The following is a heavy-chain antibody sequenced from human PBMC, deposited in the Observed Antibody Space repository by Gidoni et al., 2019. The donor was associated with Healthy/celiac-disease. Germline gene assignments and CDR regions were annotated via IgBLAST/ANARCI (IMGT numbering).Heavy chain of an antibody. J-gene: IGHJ4*02. CDR2: IYYSGST. CDR1: GGSISSSSYY. V-gene: IGHV4-39*01. Sequence: QLQLQESGPGLVKPSETLSLTCTVSGGSISSSSYYWGWIRQPPGKGLEWIGSIYYSGSTYYNPSLKSRVTISVDTSKNQFSLKLSSVTAADTAVYYCARHPLYDFPFDYWGQGTLVTVSS. CDR3: ARHPLYDFPFDY. D-gene: IGHD3-3*01.